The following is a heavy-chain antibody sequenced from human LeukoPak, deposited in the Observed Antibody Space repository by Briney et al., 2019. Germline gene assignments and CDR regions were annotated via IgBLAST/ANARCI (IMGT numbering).Heavy chain of an antibody. CDR1: GFTLRRYG. J-gene: IGHJ6*02. Sequence: GRAVRLPCAACGFTLRRYGKHWVRQAPGKALEGAAVISYDGSNKYYADSVKGRFTISRDNSKNPLYLQMNSLRAEDTAVYFCAKDIGDNWNWDYYYYGMDVWGQGTTVTVSS. CDR2: ISYDGSNK. CDR3: AKDIGDNWNWDYYYYGMDV. D-gene: IGHD1-7*01. V-gene: IGHV3-30*18.